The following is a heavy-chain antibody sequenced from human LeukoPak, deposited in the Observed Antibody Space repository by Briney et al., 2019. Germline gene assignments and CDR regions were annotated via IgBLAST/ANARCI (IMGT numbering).Heavy chain of an antibody. CDR2: IYTSGST. CDR3: ARTVVTPAYYYYYMDV. V-gene: IGHV4-4*09. D-gene: IGHD4-23*01. CDR1: GGSISSYY. Sequence: SATLSLTCTVSGGSISSYYWSWIRQPPGKGLEWIGYIYTSGSTNYNPSLKSRVTISVDTSKNQFSLKLSSVTAADTAVYYCARTVVTPAYYYYYMDVWGKGTTVTVSS. J-gene: IGHJ6*03.